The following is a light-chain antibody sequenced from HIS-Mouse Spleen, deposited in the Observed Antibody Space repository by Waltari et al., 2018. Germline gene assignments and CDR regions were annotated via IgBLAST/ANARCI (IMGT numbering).Light chain of an antibody. J-gene: IGLJ2*01. Sequence: QSALTQPASVSGSPGQSITISCTGTSSDVGSYNLVSWYQQHPGKAPKLMIYEGSKRPSGVSNRFSGSKSGNTASRTIAGRQAEDEADYYCCSYAGSSTVFGGGTKLTVL. CDR2: EGS. CDR1: SSDVGSYNL. V-gene: IGLV2-23*01. CDR3: CSYAGSSTV.